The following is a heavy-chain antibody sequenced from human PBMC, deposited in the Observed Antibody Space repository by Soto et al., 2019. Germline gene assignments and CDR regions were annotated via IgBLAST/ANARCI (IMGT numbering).Heavy chain of an antibody. CDR1: GFTSSNYW. CDR2: IKSDGSST. V-gene: IGHV3-74*01. J-gene: IGHJ6*02. CDR3: ARSVRSGSFPYYYYAMDV. Sequence: GGSLRLSCAASGFTSSNYWMHWVRQAPGKGLVWVSRIKSDGSSTSYADSVKGRFTISRDNAKNTLDLQMHGLRAEDMAVYYCARSVRSGSFPYYYYAMDVWGQGTTVTVSS. D-gene: IGHD3-10*01.